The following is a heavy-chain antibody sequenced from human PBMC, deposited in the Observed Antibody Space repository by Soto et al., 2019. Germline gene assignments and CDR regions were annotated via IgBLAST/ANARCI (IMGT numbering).Heavy chain of an antibody. CDR2: VNEHGTDS. J-gene: IGHJ4*02. Sequence: EVQLVESGGGLVQPGGSLRLSCVASGFTFSDSWMHWVRQAPGKGLVWVSRVNEHGTDSNYADSVKGRFTISRDNAKNTVHLQMNGLRAEDTAVYYCARDLGSSSFLRVGSFSVGFDYWGQGTLVTVSS. V-gene: IGHV3-74*01. D-gene: IGHD6-6*01. CDR3: ARDLGSSSFLRVGSFSVGFDY. CDR1: GFTFSDSW.